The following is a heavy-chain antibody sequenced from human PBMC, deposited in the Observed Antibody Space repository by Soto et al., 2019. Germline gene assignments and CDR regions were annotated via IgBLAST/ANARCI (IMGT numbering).Heavy chain of an antibody. V-gene: IGHV1-69*13. CDR2: IIPIFGTA. D-gene: IGHD6-13*01. J-gene: IGHJ5*02. CDR1: GGTFSSYA. Sequence: SVKVSCKASGGTFSSYAISWVRQAPGQGLEWMGGIIPIFGTANYAQKFQGRVTITADESTSTAYMELSSLRSEDTAVYYCARGRYSSSWYPLGWFDPWGQGTLVTVSS. CDR3: ARGRYSSSWYPLGWFDP.